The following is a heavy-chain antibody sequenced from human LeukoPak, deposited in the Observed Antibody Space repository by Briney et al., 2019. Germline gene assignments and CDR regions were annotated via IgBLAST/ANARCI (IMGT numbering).Heavy chain of an antibody. CDR1: GFTFSSYV. Sequence: GGSLRLSCAASGFTFSSYVMHWVRQAPGKGLEWVAIISYDGSNEYYADSVKGRFTISRDNSKNTLYLQMNSLRAADTAVYYCARAGGYCGRISCPYYFDYWGQGSLVAVSS. D-gene: IGHD2-15*01. CDR3: ARAGGYCGRISCPYYFDY. J-gene: IGHJ4*02. CDR2: ISYDGSNE. V-gene: IGHV3-30*04.